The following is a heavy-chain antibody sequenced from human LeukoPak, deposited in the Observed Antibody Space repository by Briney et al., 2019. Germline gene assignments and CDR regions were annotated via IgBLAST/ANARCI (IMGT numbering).Heavy chain of an antibody. CDR1: GYTFTSYY. Sequence: ASVKVSCKASGYTFTSYYMHWVRQAPGQGLEWMGIINPSGGSTSYAQKFQGRVTMTRDMSTSTVYMELSSLRSEDTAVYYCAGGPPFYLYYKDGWGKGTTVTVSS. CDR2: INPSGGST. CDR3: AGGPPFYLYYKDG. J-gene: IGHJ6*03. D-gene: IGHD2/OR15-2a*01. V-gene: IGHV1-46*01.